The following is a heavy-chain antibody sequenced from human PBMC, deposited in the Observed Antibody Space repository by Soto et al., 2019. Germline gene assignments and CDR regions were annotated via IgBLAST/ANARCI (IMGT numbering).Heavy chain of an antibody. J-gene: IGHJ6*02. D-gene: IGHD6-13*01. V-gene: IGHV5-10-1*01. CDR3: ARMAAASPYYYYGMDV. CDR1: GYSFTSYW. Sequence: PGESLKISCKGSGYSFTSYWISWVRQMPGKGQEWMGRIDPSDPYTNYSPSFQGHVTISADKSISTAYLRRSSLKDSDTPMYACARMAAASPYYYYGMDVWGQGTTVTVSS. CDR2: IDPSDPYT.